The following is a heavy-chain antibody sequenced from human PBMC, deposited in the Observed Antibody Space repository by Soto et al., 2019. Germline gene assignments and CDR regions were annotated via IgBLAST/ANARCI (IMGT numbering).Heavy chain of an antibody. CDR1: GGSFSGYY. Sequence: SETLSLTCAVYGGSFSGYYWSWIRQPPGKGLEWIGEINHSGSTNYNPSLKSRVTISVDTSKNQFSLKLSSVTAADTAVYHCARHNLHTGSFDYWGQGTLVTVSS. CDR2: INHSGST. V-gene: IGHV4-34*01. CDR3: ARHNLHTGSFDY. D-gene: IGHD1-20*01. J-gene: IGHJ4*02.